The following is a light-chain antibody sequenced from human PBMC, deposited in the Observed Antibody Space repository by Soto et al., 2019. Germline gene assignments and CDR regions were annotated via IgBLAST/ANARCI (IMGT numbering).Light chain of an antibody. CDR1: QSITHY. V-gene: IGKV1-39*01. Sequence: DIQMTHSPSSLSASVGDRVTITCRASQSITHYLNWYQQQPGKAPTLLIFAACSLHSGVPSRFSGSGSGTDFTLTIRSLQPEDFATYFCQQSYTTPLTFGGGTKVDIK. CDR2: AAC. J-gene: IGKJ4*01. CDR3: QQSYTTPLT.